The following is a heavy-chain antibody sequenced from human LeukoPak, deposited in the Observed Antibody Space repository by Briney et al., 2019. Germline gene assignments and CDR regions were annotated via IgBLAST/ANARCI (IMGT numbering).Heavy chain of an antibody. CDR1: GFTFNSYA. J-gene: IGHJ5*02. Sequence: PGGSLRLSCAASGFTFNSYAMSWVRQAAGKGLEWVSSISGSGGSTYYAASVKGRFTISRDSSKNMLYLQMNTLRAEDTAIYYCAKDGIDSGDPNGFDPWGQGTLVTVSS. CDR3: AKDGIDSGDPNGFDP. V-gene: IGHV3-23*01. CDR2: ISGSGGST. D-gene: IGHD3-10*01.